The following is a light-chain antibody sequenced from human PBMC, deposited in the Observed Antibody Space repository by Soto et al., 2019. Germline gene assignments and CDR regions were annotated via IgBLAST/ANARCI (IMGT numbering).Light chain of an antibody. CDR1: SSDLGGYNY. CDR2: DVS. CDR3: CSYAGSYIYV. V-gene: IGLV2-11*01. Sequence: QSALTQPRSVSRSPGQSVTISCTGTSSDLGGYNYVSWYQQYPGKAPKLMIYDVSKRPSGVPDRFSGSKSGNTASLTISGLQAEDEADYYCCSYAGSYIYVFGTGTKVTVL. J-gene: IGLJ1*01.